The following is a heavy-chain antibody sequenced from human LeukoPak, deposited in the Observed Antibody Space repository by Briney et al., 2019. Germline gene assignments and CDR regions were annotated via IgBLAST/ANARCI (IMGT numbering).Heavy chain of an antibody. CDR1: GGSISSSSYY. V-gene: IGHV4-39*07. CDR3: ARGTYDSSGYYGY. D-gene: IGHD3-22*01. J-gene: IGHJ4*02. CDR2: IYYSGST. Sequence: SSETLSLTCTVSGGSISSSSYYWGWIRQPPGKGLEWIGSIYYSGSTYYNPSLKSRVTISVDTSKNQFSLKLSSVTAADTAVYYCARGTYDSSGYYGYWGQGTLVTVSS.